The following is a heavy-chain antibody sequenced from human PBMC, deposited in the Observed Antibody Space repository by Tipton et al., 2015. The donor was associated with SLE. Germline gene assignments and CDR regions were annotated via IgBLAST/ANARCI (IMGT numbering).Heavy chain of an antibody. Sequence: TLSLTCAVSGGFIRSSNWWSWVRQPPGKGLEWIGEIHHSGSTNSNPSLKSRVTISVDKSKNQFSLKLSSVTAADTAVYYCARVPAVYYYYMDVWGKGTTVTVSS. CDR1: GGFIRSSNW. V-gene: IGHV4-4*02. CDR2: IHHSGST. CDR3: ARVPAVYYYYMDV. J-gene: IGHJ6*03. D-gene: IGHD2-2*01.